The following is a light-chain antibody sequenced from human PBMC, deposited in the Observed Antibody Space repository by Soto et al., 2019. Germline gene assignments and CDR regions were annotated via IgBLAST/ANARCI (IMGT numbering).Light chain of an antibody. CDR2: DAS. Sequence: GDRVTIPCRASQSVSTHLVWFQKKPGQAPRLLIYDASTRATGIPGRFSGDGSGTDFTLTINSLEPEDFAIYYCQQRSHWPTWAFGQGTKVDI. J-gene: IGKJ1*01. CDR1: QSVSTH. CDR3: QQRSHWPTWA. V-gene: IGKV3-11*01.